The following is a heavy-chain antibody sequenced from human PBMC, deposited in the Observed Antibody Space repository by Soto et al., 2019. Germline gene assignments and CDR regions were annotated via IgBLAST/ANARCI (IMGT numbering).Heavy chain of an antibody. CDR2: LIPIFGTA. J-gene: IGHJ4*02. Sequence: QVQLVQSGAEVKKPGSSVKVSCKASGGTFSSYAISWVRQAPGQGLDWMGGLIPIFGTANYAQKFQDRVTIAADESTSTDYMELSSQRSEDTAVYYCARGKPQGSGRPWYFDYWGQGTLVTVSS. CDR3: ARGKPQGSGRPWYFDY. D-gene: IGHD3-10*01. CDR1: GGTFSSYA. V-gene: IGHV1-69*01.